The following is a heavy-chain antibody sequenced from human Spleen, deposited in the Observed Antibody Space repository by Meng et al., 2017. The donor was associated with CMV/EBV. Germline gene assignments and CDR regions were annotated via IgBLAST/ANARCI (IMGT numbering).Heavy chain of an antibody. Sequence: GSLSLTCTVSGGSISSYYWSWIRQPPGKGLEWIGYIYYSGSTNYNPSLKSRVTISVDTSKNQFSLKLSSVTAADTAVYYCARGELDPDYWGQGTLVTVSS. D-gene: IGHD1-26*01. V-gene: IGHV4-59*01. CDR1: GGSISSYY. J-gene: IGHJ4*02. CDR2: IYYSGST. CDR3: ARGELDPDY.